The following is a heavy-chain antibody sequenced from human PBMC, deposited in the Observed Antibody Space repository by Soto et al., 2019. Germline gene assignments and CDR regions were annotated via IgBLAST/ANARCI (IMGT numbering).Heavy chain of an antibody. V-gene: IGHV1-69*06. CDR1: GGTFSSYA. Sequence: AASVKVSCKASGGTFSSYAISWVRQAPGQGLEWMGGIIPIFGTANYAQKFQGRVTITADKSTSTAYMELSSLRSEDTAVYYCARVNDYYYGMDVWGQGTTVTVSS. CDR3: ARVNDYYYGMDV. CDR2: IIPIFGTA. J-gene: IGHJ6*02.